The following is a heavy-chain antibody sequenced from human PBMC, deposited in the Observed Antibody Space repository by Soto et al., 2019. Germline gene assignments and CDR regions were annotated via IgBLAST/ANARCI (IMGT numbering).Heavy chain of an antibody. Sequence: TLSLTCTVSGGSISSGDYYWSWIRQPPAKGLERIGYIYYSGSTYYNPSLKSRVTISVDTSKHQFSLKLSSVTAADTAVYYCARAVRYDSSGYDYWGQGTLVTVSS. CDR3: ARAVRYDSSGYDY. CDR1: GGSISSGDYY. D-gene: IGHD3-22*01. CDR2: IYYSGST. J-gene: IGHJ4*02. V-gene: IGHV4-30-4*01.